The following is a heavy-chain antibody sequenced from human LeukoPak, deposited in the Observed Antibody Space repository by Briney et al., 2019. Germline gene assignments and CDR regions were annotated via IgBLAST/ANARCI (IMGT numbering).Heavy chain of an antibody. CDR2: INPSGGST. D-gene: IGHD6-13*01. J-gene: IGHJ5*02. CDR3: ARGSSGQQLVLWFDP. Sequence: ASVKVSCKASGYTFTNYAISWVRQAPGQGLEWVGIINPSGGSTSYAQKFQGRVTMTRDMSTSTVYMELSSLRSEDTAVYYCARGSSGQQLVLWFDPWGQGTLVTVSS. V-gene: IGHV1-46*01. CDR1: GYTFTNYA.